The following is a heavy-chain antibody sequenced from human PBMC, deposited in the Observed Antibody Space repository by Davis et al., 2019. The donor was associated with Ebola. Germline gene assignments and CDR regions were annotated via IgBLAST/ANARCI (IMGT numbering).Heavy chain of an antibody. CDR2: LNPKSGST. CDR1: GYSFTGHY. CDR3: ARDLSGDNILCPDY. V-gene: IGHV1-2*02. D-gene: IGHD1-26*01. Sequence: ASVKVSCKASGYSFTGHYMHWVRQAPGQGLEWMVWLNPKSGSTYFAQDFQGRVTVTRDTSITTAYMELSSLRPNDTAVYYCARDLSGDNILCPDYWGQGTLVTVSS. J-gene: IGHJ4*02.